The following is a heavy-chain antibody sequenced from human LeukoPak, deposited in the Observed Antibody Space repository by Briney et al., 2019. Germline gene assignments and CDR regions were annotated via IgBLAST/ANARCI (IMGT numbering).Heavy chain of an antibody. J-gene: IGHJ4*02. CDR1: GYTFTGYY. CDR3: ARGWGLWGEYDY. CDR2: INPGDGGT. Sequence: ASVKVSCKASGYTFTGYYIQWLRHVPGQGFEWMGRINPGDGGTDFAQKLQGRVTMTTDTSTSTAYMELRSLRSDDTAVYYCARGWGLWGEYDYWGQGTLVTVSS. V-gene: IGHV1-2*06. D-gene: IGHD2-21*01.